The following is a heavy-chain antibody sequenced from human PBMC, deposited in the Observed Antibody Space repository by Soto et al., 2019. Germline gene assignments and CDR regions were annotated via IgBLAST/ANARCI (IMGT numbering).Heavy chain of an antibody. Sequence: EVQLVESGGGLVKPGGSLRLSCAASGFTFSSYSMNWVRQAPGKGLEWVSSISSNSSYIYYADSGKGRFTISRDNAKNSLYLQMNSLRAEDTAVYYCARADYDILTGYYIARSDYYYYMDVWGKGTTVTVSS. D-gene: IGHD3-9*01. V-gene: IGHV3-21*01. CDR1: GFTFSSYS. J-gene: IGHJ6*03. CDR3: ARADYDILTGYYIARSDYYYYMDV. CDR2: ISSNSSYI.